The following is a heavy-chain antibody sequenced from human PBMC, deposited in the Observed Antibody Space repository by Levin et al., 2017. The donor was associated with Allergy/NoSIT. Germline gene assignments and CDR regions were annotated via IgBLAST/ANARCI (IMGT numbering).Heavy chain of an antibody. J-gene: IGHJ4*02. CDR3: ARDRGYCSSSTCRQGFDH. CDR2: IWFDGSYK. D-gene: IGHD2-2*01. CDR1: GFTFNIYG. Sequence: PGGSLRLSCAASGFTFNIYGMHWVRQAPGKGLEWVAVIWFDGSYKYYADSVRGRFTISRDNSNNMLYLQMNSLRVEDTAMYYCARDRGYCSSSTCRQGFDHWGQGALVTVSS. V-gene: IGHV3-33*01.